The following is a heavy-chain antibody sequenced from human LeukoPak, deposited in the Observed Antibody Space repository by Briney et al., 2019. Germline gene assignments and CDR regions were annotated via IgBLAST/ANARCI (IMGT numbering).Heavy chain of an antibody. CDR3: ARLFTPSGSYLDY. J-gene: IGHJ4*02. V-gene: IGHV5-51*01. Sequence: GDSLKISCKGSGYSFTGYWIGWVRQMPGKGLEWMGIIYPGDSDTRYSPSFQGQVTISADKSISTAYLQWSSLKASDTAMYYCARLFTPSGSYLDYWGQGTLVTVSS. CDR1: GYSFTGYW. CDR2: IYPGDSDT. D-gene: IGHD1-26*01.